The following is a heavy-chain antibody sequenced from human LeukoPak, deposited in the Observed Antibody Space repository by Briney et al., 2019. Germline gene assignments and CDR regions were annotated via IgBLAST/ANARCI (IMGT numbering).Heavy chain of an antibody. D-gene: IGHD3-9*01. J-gene: IGHJ6*03. Sequence: GGSLRLSCAASGFTFSSYEMNWVRQAPGKGLEWVSYISSSGHTIYYADSVKGRFTISRGNAKNSLYLQMNSLRAEDTAVYYCARDPPYDILTGRNQYYMDVWGKGTMVTVSS. CDR1: GFTFSSYE. V-gene: IGHV3-48*03. CDR3: ARDPPYDILTGRNQYYMDV. CDR2: ISSSGHTI.